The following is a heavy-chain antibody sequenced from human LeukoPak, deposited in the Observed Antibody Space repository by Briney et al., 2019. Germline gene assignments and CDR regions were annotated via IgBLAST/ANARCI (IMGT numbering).Heavy chain of an antibody. Sequence: SETLSLTCTVSGGSISSYYWSWIRQPPGKGLEWIGYIYYSGSTNYNPSLKSRVTISVDTSKNQFSLKLSSVTAADTAVYYCARAGPPSGSYSHIWYYYYGMDVWGRGTTVTVSS. CDR2: IYYSGST. J-gene: IGHJ6*02. V-gene: IGHV4-59*01. CDR3: ARAGPPSGSYSHIWYYYYGMDV. D-gene: IGHD1-26*01. CDR1: GGSISSYY.